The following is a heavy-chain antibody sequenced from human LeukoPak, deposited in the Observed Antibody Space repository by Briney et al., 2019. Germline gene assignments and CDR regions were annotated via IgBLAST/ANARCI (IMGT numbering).Heavy chain of an antibody. CDR2: INPNSGGT. Sequence: ASVKVSCKASGYTFTVYYINWVRQAPGQGLEWVGWINPNSGGTNYAQKFQGRVTMTRDTSITTAYMELSSLRFDDTAVYYCARGTAYYGSGSNLNTWGQGTLVTVSS. V-gene: IGHV1-2*02. D-gene: IGHD3-10*01. CDR1: GYTFTVYY. J-gene: IGHJ4*02. CDR3: ARGTAYYGSGSNLNT.